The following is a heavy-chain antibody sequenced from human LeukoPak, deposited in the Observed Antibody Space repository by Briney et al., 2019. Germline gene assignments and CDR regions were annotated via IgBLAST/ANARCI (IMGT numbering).Heavy chain of an antibody. Sequence: GGSLRLSCAASGFTFSSYSMNWVRQAPGKGLEWVSSISSSSSYIYYADSVKGRFTISRDNAKNSLYLQMNSLRAEDTAVYYCARDITGTTGFDFWGQGTLVTVSS. CDR1: GFTFSSYS. CDR2: ISSSSSYI. J-gene: IGHJ4*02. CDR3: ARDITGTTGFDF. D-gene: IGHD1-7*01. V-gene: IGHV3-21*01.